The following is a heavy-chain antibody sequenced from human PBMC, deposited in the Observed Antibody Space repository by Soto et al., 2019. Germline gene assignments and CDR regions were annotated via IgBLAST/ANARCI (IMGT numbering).Heavy chain of an antibody. J-gene: IGHJ4*02. D-gene: IGHD3-9*01. CDR3: GRLEGLATISYYFHY. V-gene: IGHV4-39*01. CDR1: GGSVCSSSYY. Sequence: QLQLQESGPGLVKPSETLSLTCTVSGGSVCSSSYYWGWVRQPRGKGLEWLGSVYYSGSTYYNPSLESRVTISVDKSKNQFSLKLMSLSAADTAVYYCGRLEGLATISYYFHYWGQGALVTVSS. CDR2: VYYSGST.